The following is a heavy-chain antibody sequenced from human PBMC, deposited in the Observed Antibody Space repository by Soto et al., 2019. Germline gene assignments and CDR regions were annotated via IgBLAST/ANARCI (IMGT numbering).Heavy chain of an antibody. CDR1: GYTFTSYA. Sequence: QVQLVQSGAEEKKPGASVKVSCKASGYTFTSYAMHWVRQAPGQRLEWMGWINAGNGNTKYSQKFQGRVTITRDTCASTAEMERLRSRAEDTAVCDCAMSIGVVTGLDSWGQGTLVTVSS. V-gene: IGHV1-3*05. D-gene: IGHD2-21*02. CDR3: AMSIGVVTGLDS. J-gene: IGHJ5*01. CDR2: INAGNGNT.